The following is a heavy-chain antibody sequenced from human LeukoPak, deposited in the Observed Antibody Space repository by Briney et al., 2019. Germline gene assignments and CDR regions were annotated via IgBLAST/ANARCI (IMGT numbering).Heavy chain of an antibody. J-gene: IGHJ5*02. CDR2: IYYSGTA. CDR3: VRGGTVIVDSLAP. CDR1: GGSLNSNSYF. V-gene: IGHV4-39*07. Sequence: SETLSLTCTVSGGSLNSNSYFWGWIRQPPGKEMEWIGSIYYSGTAYYNPSLKSRVTKSVDRSKNQFSLKLSSVTAADTAVYYCVRGGTVIVDSLAPWGQGLLVTVSS. D-gene: IGHD2-8*02.